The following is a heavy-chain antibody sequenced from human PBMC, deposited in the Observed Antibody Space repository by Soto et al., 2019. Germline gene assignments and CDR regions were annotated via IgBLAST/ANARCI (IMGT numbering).Heavy chain of an antibody. CDR1: GGTFSSYA. CDR3: ARDSGYYGSGRAIYYYCMDV. Sequence: QVQLVQSGAEVKKPGSSVKVSCKASGGTFSSYAISWVRQAPGQGLEWMGGIIPIFGTANYAQKFQGRVTITADESTSTAYMELSSLRSEDTAVYYCARDSGYYGSGRAIYYYCMDVWGQGTTVTVSS. D-gene: IGHD3-10*01. CDR2: IIPIFGTA. V-gene: IGHV1-69*01. J-gene: IGHJ6*02.